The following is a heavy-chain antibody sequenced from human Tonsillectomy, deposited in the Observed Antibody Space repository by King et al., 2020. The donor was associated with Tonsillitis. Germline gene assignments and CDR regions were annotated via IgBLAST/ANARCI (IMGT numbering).Heavy chain of an antibody. D-gene: IGHD3-16*01. J-gene: IGHJ4*02. Sequence: QLVQSGAEVKKPGSSVRVSCKASGGTFSNHAVSWVRQAPGQGLEWMGGIIPMFSSPSYAQRFQGRVTFTADESTSTAYMELSSLRSEDTAVYYCARGREGTRFQGDIGYWGLGTLVTVSA. V-gene: IGHV1-69*01. CDR3: ARGREGTRFQGDIGY. CDR1: GGTFSNHA. CDR2: IIPMFSSP.